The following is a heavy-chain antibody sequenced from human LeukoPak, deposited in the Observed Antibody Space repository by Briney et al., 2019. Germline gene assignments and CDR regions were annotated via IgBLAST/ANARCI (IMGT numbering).Heavy chain of an antibody. V-gene: IGHV3-23*01. Sequence: PGGSLRLSCAASGFTFSNYAMNWVRQAPGKGLEWVSGISGNGGSTYYVDSVKGRFTISRDNSKNTLYVQMNSLRAEDTAIYYCALVTTDRPFDYWGQGTLVTVSS. CDR2: ISGNGGST. D-gene: IGHD4-17*01. J-gene: IGHJ4*02. CDR3: ALVTTDRPFDY. CDR1: GFTFSNYA.